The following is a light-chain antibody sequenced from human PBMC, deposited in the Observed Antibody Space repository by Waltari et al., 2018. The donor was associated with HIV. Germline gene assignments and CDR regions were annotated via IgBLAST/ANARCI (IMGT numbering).Light chain of an antibody. CDR1: QRVGSN. CDR3: QQYESWIT. CDR2: DAS. J-gene: IGKJ5*01. V-gene: IGKV3-15*01. Sequence: EIVMTQSPATLSVSPGERATLSCRASQRVGSNLAWYQQKPGQAPRLLISDASIRATGIPARFSGGGSGTEFTLTISGLQSGDVALYYCQQYESWITFGQGTRLDIK.